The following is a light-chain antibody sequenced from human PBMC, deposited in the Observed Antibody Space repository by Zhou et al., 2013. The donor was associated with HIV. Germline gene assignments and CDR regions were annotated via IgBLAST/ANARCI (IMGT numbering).Light chain of an antibody. V-gene: IGKV3-20*01. CDR1: QSVGIY. CDR3: QQYGSSLFT. CDR2: GAS. Sequence: EIVLTQSPGTLSLSPGERATLSCRASQSVGIYLAWYQQKPGQAPRLLIYGASSRATGIPDRFSGSGSGTDFTLTISRLEPEDFAVYYCQQYGSSLFTFGPGTKVDIK. J-gene: IGKJ3*01.